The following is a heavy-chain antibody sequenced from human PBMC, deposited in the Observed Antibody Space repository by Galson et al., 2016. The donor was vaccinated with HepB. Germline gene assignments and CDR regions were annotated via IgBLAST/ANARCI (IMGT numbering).Heavy chain of an antibody. J-gene: IGHJ4*02. CDR2: ISGTSTYV. V-gene: IGHV3-21*01. D-gene: IGHD3-9*01. Sequence: SLRLSCAASGFTFNTYSMNWVRQAPGKGLEWVSSISGTSTYVYYADSVKGRFTISRDNAKNSLYLQMNNVRAEDTAVYYCARDLRGMIRFFDWSTHFDSWGQGTLATVSS. CDR1: GFTFNTYS. CDR3: ARDLRGMIRFFDWSTHFDS.